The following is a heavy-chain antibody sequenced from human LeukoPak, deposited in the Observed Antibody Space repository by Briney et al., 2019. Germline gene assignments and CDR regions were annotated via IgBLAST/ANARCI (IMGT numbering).Heavy chain of an antibody. CDR1: GGSVSSGSYY. Sequence: PSETLSLTCTVSGGSVSSGSYYWSWIRQPPGKGLEWIGYIYYSGSTNYNPSLKSRVTISVDTSRNQFSLKLSSVTAADTAVYYCARCGVKGIQLWNWGQGTLVTVSS. D-gene: IGHD5-18*01. J-gene: IGHJ4*02. CDR3: ARCGVKGIQLWN. CDR2: IYYSGST. V-gene: IGHV4-61*01.